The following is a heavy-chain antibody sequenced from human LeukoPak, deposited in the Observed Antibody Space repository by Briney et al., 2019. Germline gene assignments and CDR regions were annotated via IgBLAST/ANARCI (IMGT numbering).Heavy chain of an antibody. V-gene: IGHV3-53*01. CDR2: IYSGGST. CDR1: GFVSSNY. CDR3: ARDQALDYYDSSGYYDY. J-gene: IGHJ4*02. D-gene: IGHD3-22*01. Sequence: GGSLRLSCTASGFVSSNYMSWVRQTPGKGLEWVSVIYSGGSTYYADSVKGRFTISRDNSKNTLYLQMNSLRAEDTAVYYCARDQALDYYDSSGYYDYWGQGTLVTVSS.